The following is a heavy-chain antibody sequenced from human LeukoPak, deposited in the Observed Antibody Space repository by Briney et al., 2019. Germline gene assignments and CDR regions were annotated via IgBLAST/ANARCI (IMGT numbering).Heavy chain of an antibody. J-gene: IGHJ4*02. CDR2: ISGSGGST. Sequence: GGSLRLSCAASAFTFSTHAMSWVRQAPGKGLEWVSSISGSGGSTYYADSVKGRFTISRDTSKNTLYLQMNSLRAADTAVYYCVKSGYNRFDYWGQGALVTVSS. CDR3: VKSGYNRFDY. CDR1: AFTFSTHA. D-gene: IGHD5-24*01. V-gene: IGHV3-23*01.